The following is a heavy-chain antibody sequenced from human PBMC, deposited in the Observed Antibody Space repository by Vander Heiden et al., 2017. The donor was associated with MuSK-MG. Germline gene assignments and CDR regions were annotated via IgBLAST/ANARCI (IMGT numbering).Heavy chain of an antibody. CDR1: GYTFTGYY. J-gene: IGHJ3*02. D-gene: IGHD3-22*01. CDR2: INPNSGGT. V-gene: IGHV1-2*02. CDR3: ARDLYYYDSSGYYTLGAFDI. Sequence: QVQLVQSGAEVKKPGASVKVSCKASGYTFTGYYMHGVRQAPGQGLEWMGWINPNSGGTNYAQKFQGRVTMTRDTSISTAYMELSRLRSDDTAVYYCARDLYYYDSSGYYTLGAFDIWGQGTMVTVSS.